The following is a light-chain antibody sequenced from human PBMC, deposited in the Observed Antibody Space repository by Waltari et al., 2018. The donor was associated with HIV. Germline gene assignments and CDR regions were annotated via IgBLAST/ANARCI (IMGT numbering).Light chain of an antibody. V-gene: IGLV3-1*01. CDR1: GVANTD. CDR3: QAWDKDDVI. CDR2: QND. Sequence: SFDLTQAPSVSVSPGRTAIIPCSGDGVANTDVFWYYQRSGQAPLLVIYQNDKRPSGIAERFSGSKAGQTASLTISGNQAVDEGDYYCQAWDKDDVIFGGGTKLTVL. J-gene: IGLJ2*01.